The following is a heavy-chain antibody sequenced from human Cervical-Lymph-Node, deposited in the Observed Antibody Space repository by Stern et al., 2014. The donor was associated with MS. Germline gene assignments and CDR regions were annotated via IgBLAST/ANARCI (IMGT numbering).Heavy chain of an antibody. CDR3: AREGIPGAGGTFDN. D-gene: IGHD1-26*01. CDR2: IIHIFATT. V-gene: IGHV1-69*01. CDR1: GGTFSSYT. J-gene: IGHJ4*02. Sequence: VQLVQSGAEVKKPGSSVKVSCNVSGGTFSSYTLNWVRQAPGQGLEWMGGIIHIFATTNYPQRFQGKVTITADGSTSTTYLEVSSLTSEDTAVYYCAREGIPGAGGTFDNWGQGTLVIVSS.